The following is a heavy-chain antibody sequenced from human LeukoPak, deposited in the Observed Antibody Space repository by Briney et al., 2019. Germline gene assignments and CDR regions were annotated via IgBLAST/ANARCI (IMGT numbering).Heavy chain of an antibody. D-gene: IGHD3-3*01. CDR3: AKDLLAYYDFWSGQGVPNEGY. V-gene: IGHV3-30-3*01. CDR2: ISYDGSNK. Sequence: GGSLRLSCAASGFTFSSYAMHWVRQAPGKGLEWVAVISYDGSNKYYADSVKGRFTISRDNSKNTLYLQMNSLRAEDTAVYYCAKDLLAYYDFWSGQGVPNEGYWGQGTLVTVSS. J-gene: IGHJ4*02. CDR1: GFTFSSYA.